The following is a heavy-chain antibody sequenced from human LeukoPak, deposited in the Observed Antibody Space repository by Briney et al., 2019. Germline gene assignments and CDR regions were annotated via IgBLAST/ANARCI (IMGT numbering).Heavy chain of an antibody. CDR3: TIRAYGSGWYGGWY. V-gene: IGHV3-15*01. D-gene: IGHD6-19*01. Sequence: GGSLRLSCVASGFTFSNAWMSWVRQAPGKELEWVGRIKSKTDGGTIDYAAPVKGRFTISRDDSKNTLYLQMNSLKTEDTAVYYCTIRAYGSGWYGGWYWGQGTLVTVSS. CDR2: IKSKTDGGTI. J-gene: IGHJ4*02. CDR1: GFTFSNAW.